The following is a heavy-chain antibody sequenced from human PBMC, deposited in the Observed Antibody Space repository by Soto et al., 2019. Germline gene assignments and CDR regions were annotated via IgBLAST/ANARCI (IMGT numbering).Heavy chain of an antibody. Sequence: SVKVSCKASGGTFSSYTISWVRQAPGQGLEWMGRIIPILGIANYAQKFQGRVTITADKSTSTAYMELSSLRSEDTAVYYCARVIRNCSGGSCYPIGAFDIWGQGTMVTVSS. J-gene: IGHJ3*02. CDR3: ARVIRNCSGGSCYPIGAFDI. D-gene: IGHD2-15*01. CDR2: IIPILGIA. V-gene: IGHV1-69*02. CDR1: GGTFSSYT.